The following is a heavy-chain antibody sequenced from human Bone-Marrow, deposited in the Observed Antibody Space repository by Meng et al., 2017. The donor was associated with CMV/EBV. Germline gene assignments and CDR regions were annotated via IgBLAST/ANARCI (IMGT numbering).Heavy chain of an antibody. D-gene: IGHD3-3*01. CDR2: IIPIFGTA. Sequence: SVKVSCKASGGTFSSYAISWVRQAPGQGLEWMGGIIPIFGTANYAQKFQGRVTITTDESTSTAYMELSSLRSDDTAVYYCARVPGYDFWSGYRGMDVWGQGTTVTVSS. CDR3: ARVPGYDFWSGYRGMDV. J-gene: IGHJ6*02. V-gene: IGHV1-69*05. CDR1: GGTFSSYA.